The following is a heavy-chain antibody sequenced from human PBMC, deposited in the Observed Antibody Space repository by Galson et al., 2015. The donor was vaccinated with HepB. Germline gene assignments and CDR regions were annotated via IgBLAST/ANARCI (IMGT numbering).Heavy chain of an antibody. D-gene: IGHD4-11*01. V-gene: IGHV3-30*18. CDR2: ISYDGSNK. Sequence: SLRLSCAASGFTFSSYGMHWVRQAPGKGLEWVAVISYDGSNKYYADSVKGRFTISRDNSKNTLYLQMNSLRAEDTAVYYCAKWPRNYVDYYYYYMDVWGKGTTVTVSS. J-gene: IGHJ6*03. CDR3: AKWPRNYVDYYYYYMDV. CDR1: GFTFSSYG.